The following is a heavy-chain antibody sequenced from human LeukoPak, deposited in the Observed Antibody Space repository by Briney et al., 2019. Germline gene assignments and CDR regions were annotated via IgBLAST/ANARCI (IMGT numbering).Heavy chain of an antibody. J-gene: IGHJ4*02. CDR1: GVSVNSGSYY. Sequence: SETLSLTCTVSGVSVNSGSYYWNWIRQPPGKGLEWIGYIYYSGSTNYSPSLKSRVTISVDTSKNQFSLKLSSVTAADTAVYYCARAAYSGSYHSDYWGQGILVTVSS. D-gene: IGHD1-26*01. V-gene: IGHV4-61*01. CDR2: IYYSGST. CDR3: ARAAYSGSYHSDY.